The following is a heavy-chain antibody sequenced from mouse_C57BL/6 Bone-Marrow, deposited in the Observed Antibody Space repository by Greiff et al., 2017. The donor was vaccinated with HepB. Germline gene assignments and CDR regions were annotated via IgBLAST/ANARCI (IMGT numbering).Heavy chain of an antibody. CDR3: VRQGSYYSNFYAMDY. V-gene: IGHV10-1*01. CDR1: GFSFNTYA. Sequence: EVKLVESGGGLVQPKGSLKLSCAASGFSFNTYAMNWVRQAPGKGLEWVARIRSKSNNYATYYADSVKDRFTISRDDSESMLYLQMNNLKTEDTAMYYCVRQGSYYSNFYAMDYWGQGTSVTVSS. CDR2: IRSKSNNYAT. J-gene: IGHJ4*01. D-gene: IGHD2-5*01.